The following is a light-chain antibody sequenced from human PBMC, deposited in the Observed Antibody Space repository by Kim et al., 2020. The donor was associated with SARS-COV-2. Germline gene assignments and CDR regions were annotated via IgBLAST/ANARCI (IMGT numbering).Light chain of an antibody. CDR3: QQSNELPRT. CDR1: HDISNC. Sequence: DIQLTQSPSSLSASVGDRVTLTCRATHDISNCLHWCQQRPGKAPTLLFFDASTLGQGVPSRFAASGSGTHFTFTIESLQSEDMATYYCQQSNELPRTLAGGTTVEIK. CDR2: DAS. V-gene: IGKV1-33*01. J-gene: IGKJ4*01.